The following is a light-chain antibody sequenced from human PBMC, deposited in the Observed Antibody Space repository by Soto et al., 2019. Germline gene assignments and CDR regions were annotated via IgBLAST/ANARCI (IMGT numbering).Light chain of an antibody. Sequence: QSALTHPRSVSGSPGQSVTISCTGTNRDVGTYNDVSWYQQHPGKAHKLMIYDVSKRPSGVPDSFSGSKSGNTASLTISGLQAEDEADYYCCSYAGRYIYVFGTGTKVTVL. CDR1: NRDVGTYND. CDR2: DVS. V-gene: IGLV2-11*01. J-gene: IGLJ1*01. CDR3: CSYAGRYIYV.